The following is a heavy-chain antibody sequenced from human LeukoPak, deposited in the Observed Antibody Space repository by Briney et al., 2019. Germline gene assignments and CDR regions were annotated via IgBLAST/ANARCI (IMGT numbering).Heavy chain of an antibody. J-gene: IGHJ5*01. D-gene: IGHD1-7*01. CDR3: ARPYYSGTYWFDS. V-gene: IGHV4-34*01. CDR2: INHSGRT. CDR1: GGSFSSYY. Sequence: PSETLSLTCAVFGGSFSSYYWSWIGQTPGKGLEWIGEINHSGRTNYNPSLKSRVTLSVDTSKNQFSLKMSSVTAADTAVYYCARPYYSGTYWFDSWGQETLVTVSS.